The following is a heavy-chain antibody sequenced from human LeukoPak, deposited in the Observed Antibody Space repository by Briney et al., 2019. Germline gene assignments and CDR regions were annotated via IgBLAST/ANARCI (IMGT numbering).Heavy chain of an antibody. Sequence: ASVTVSCKASGGTFSSYAISWVRQAPGQGLEWMGGIIPIFGTANCAQKFQGRGTITADKSTSTAYMELSSLRSEDTAVYYCARGTQLWVLGNAPCSFDPWGQGTLVTVSS. D-gene: IGHD5-18*01. V-gene: IGHV1-69*06. CDR3: ARGTQLWVLGNAPCSFDP. CDR2: IIPIFGTA. J-gene: IGHJ5*02. CDR1: GGTFSSYA.